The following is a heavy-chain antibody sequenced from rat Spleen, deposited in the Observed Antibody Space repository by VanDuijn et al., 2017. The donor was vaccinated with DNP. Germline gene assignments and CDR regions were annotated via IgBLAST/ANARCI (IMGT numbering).Heavy chain of an antibody. Sequence: EVQLQESGPGLVKPSQSLSLTCSVTGYSITSNYWGWIRKFPGNKMEWVGHISYRGSTTYNPSLRSRISITRDTSKNQFFLQVNSVTTEDTATYYCARGTYGFAYWGQGTLVTVSS. CDR1: GYSITSNY. CDR3: ARGTYGFAY. J-gene: IGHJ3*01. V-gene: IGHV3-1*01. D-gene: IGHD2-1*01. CDR2: ISYRGST.